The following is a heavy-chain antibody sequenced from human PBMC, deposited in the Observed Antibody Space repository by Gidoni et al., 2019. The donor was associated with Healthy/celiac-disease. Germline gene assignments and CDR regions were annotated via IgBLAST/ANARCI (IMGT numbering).Heavy chain of an antibody. Sequence: EVQLVQSGAEVKKPGESLKISCKGSGYSFTSYWIGWVRQMPGKGLEWMGIIYPGDSDTRYSPSFQGQVTISADKSISTAYLQWSSLKASDTAMYYCAVGNYDYVWGSYRYPFDYWGQGTLVTVSS. CDR2: IYPGDSDT. J-gene: IGHJ4*02. CDR3: AVGNYDYVWGSYRYPFDY. D-gene: IGHD3-16*02. CDR1: GYSFTSYW. V-gene: IGHV5-51*01.